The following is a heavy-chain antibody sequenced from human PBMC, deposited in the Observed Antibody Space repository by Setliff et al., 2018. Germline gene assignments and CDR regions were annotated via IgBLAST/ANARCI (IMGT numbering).Heavy chain of an antibody. D-gene: IGHD3-22*01. J-gene: IGHJ3*02. CDR1: GYTFTDYY. V-gene: IGHV1-2*02. CDR2: INLNTGGT. CDR3: AKDRKNYYDTSGYPDAFDI. Sequence: ASVKVSCKASGYTFTDYYMHWVRQAPGQGLEWMGWINLNTGGTNYGQKFQGRVTMTRDTSITTAYMELSSLTSDDTAIYYCAKDRKNYYDTSGYPDAFDIWGQGTTVTVSS.